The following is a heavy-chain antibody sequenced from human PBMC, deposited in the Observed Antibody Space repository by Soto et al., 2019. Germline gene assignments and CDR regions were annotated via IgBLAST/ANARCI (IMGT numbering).Heavy chain of an antibody. J-gene: IGHJ4*02. CDR2: IKSKTDGGTT. D-gene: IGHD4-17*01. V-gene: IGHV3-15*07. CDR3: TTSSDYSGDPYYFDY. CDR1: GFTFSNAW. Sequence: EVQLVESGGGLVKPGGSLRLSCAASGFTFSNAWMNWVRQAPGKGLEWVGRIKSKTDGGTTDYAAPVKGRFTISRDDSKNTLYLQMNSLKTEDTAVYYCTTSSDYSGDPYYFDYWGQGTLVTVSS.